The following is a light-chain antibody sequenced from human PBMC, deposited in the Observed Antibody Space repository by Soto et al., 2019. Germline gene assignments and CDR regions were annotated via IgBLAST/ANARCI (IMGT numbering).Light chain of an antibody. J-gene: IGKJ4*01. V-gene: IGKV3-15*01. Sequence: ELVLTQSTATLSVSPGERATLSCRASQSVNSNLAWYQQKPVQAPSLLIYGASTTATGIPAGFSGSRSGTEITRIISCLPTEGFAVYYCQPYNNSPLGFGGGTKVEI. CDR3: QPYNNSPLG. CDR1: QSVNSN. CDR2: GAS.